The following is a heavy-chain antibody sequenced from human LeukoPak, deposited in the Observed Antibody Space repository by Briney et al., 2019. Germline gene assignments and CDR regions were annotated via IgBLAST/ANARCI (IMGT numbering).Heavy chain of an antibody. CDR3: ARDCGGDCP. V-gene: IGHV4-61*02. CDR1: GGSISSGSYY. Sequence: SETLSLTCTVSGGSISSGSYYWSWIRQPAGKGLEWIGRIYTSGSTNYNPSLKSRVTISVDTSKNQFSLKLSSVTAADTAVYYCARDCGGDCPWGQGTLVTVSS. J-gene: IGHJ5*02. D-gene: IGHD2-21*02. CDR2: IYTSGST.